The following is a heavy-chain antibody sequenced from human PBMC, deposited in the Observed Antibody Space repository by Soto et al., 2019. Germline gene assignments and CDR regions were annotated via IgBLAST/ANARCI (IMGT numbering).Heavy chain of an antibody. CDR1: GFTFSSYW. J-gene: IGHJ1*01. CDR3: AGGSGWDIHR. D-gene: IGHD6-19*01. Sequence: EVQLVESGGGLVQPGGSLRLSCAASGFTFSSYWMNWVRQAPGKGLEWVANIKQDGSAKYYVDSVKGRFTISRDNAKNYLYLQMNSLRREDTAVYYCAGGSGWDIHRWGQGTLVTVSS. CDR2: IKQDGSAK. V-gene: IGHV3-7*01.